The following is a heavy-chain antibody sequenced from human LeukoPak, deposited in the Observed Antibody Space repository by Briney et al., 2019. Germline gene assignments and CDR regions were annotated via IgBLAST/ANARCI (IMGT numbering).Heavy chain of an antibody. D-gene: IGHD5-12*01. CDR1: AYSISSGFY. J-gene: IGHJ6*04. CDR3: ARSLRGYSGLGV. Sequence: PSETLSLTCSVSAYSISSGFYWGWIRQPPGKGLEWIGSIFHSGSTYYNSSVKSRVTISLDTSKSQFSLNLTSVTAADTAVYYCARSLRGYSGLGVWGKGTTVTISS. CDR2: IFHSGST. V-gene: IGHV4-38-2*02.